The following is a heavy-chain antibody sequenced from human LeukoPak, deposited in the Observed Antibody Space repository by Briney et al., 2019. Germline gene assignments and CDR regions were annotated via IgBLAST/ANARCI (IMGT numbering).Heavy chain of an antibody. Sequence: SSETLSLACAVSGGSISSGGYSWSWIRQPPGKGLEWIGYIYHSGSTYYNPSLKSRVTISVDRSKNQFSLKLSSVTAADTAVYYCARIAAAGTGHFDYWGQGTLVTVSS. CDR1: GGSISSGGYS. D-gene: IGHD6-13*01. CDR2: IYHSGST. J-gene: IGHJ4*02. CDR3: ARIAAAGTGHFDY. V-gene: IGHV4-30-2*01.